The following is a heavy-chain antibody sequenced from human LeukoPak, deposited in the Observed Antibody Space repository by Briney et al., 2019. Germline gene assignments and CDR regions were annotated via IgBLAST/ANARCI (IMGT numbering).Heavy chain of an antibody. Sequence: PGGSLRLSCAASGFTISSNYMSWVRQAPGKGLEWVSVIYSGGSTYYADSVKGRFTISRHNSKNTLYLQMNSLRAEDTAAYYCARAKGSIAARYFDLWGRGTLVTVSS. V-gene: IGHV3-53*04. D-gene: IGHD6-6*01. CDR3: ARAKGSIAARYFDL. CDR2: IYSGGST. J-gene: IGHJ2*01. CDR1: GFTISSNY.